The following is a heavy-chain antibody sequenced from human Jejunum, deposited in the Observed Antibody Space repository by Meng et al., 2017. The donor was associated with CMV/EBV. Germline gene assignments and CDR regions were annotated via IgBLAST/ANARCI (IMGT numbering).Heavy chain of an antibody. D-gene: IGHD3-3*01. CDR2: IKEDGSER. CDR1: SLSDYW. CDR3: ARDQPNYYDPSHSFQY. Sequence: SLSDYWMSWVRQAPGKGLEWVANIKEDGSERFFVDSVKGRFTISRDDAQNSVYLEMNSLKVEDTGVYYCARDQPNYYDPSHSFQYWGQGTLVTVSS. V-gene: IGHV3-7*01. J-gene: IGHJ1*01.